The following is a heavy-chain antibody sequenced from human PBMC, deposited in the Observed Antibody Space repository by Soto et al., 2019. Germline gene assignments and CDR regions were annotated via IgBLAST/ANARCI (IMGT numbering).Heavy chain of an antibody. CDR3: VRSVTARLLRPSWLDT. CDR2: ITTRSAYI. V-gene: IGHV3-21*01. CDR1: GFTFNTYD. Sequence: EVQLVESGGGLVKPGGSLRLSCTASGFTFNTYDMNWFRQAPGKGLEWVSSITTRSAYIYYADSLKGRITISIYNAKIPLFLPTNRLRAEDTSVYYSVRSVTARLLRPSWLDTWGQGTLVTVSS. J-gene: IGHJ5*02. D-gene: IGHD4-4*01.